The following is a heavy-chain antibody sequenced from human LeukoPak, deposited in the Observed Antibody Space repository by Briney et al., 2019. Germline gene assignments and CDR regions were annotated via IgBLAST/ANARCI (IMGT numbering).Heavy chain of an antibody. D-gene: IGHD5-12*01. CDR1: EFSVGSNY. CDR3: ARGPSGHHNT. V-gene: IGHV3-66*01. CDR2: IYSGGST. J-gene: IGHJ4*02. Sequence: PGGSLGLSCAASEFSVGSNYMTWVRQAPGKGLEWVSLIYSGGSTYYADSVKGRFTISRDNSKNTLYLQMNSLRAEDTAVYYCARGPSGHHNTGGQGTLVTVSS.